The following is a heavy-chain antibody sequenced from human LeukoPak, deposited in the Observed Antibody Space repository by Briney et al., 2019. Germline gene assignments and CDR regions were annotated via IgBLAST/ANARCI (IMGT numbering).Heavy chain of an antibody. Sequence: TSETLSLTCTVSGGSISSSSYYWGWIRQPPGKGLEWIGSIYHSGSTYYNPSLKSRVTISVDTSKNQFSLKLSSVTAADTAVYYCARHDVVVVWGQGTTVTVSS. CDR1: GGSISSSSYY. CDR2: IYHSGST. D-gene: IGHD2-2*01. CDR3: ARHDVVVV. J-gene: IGHJ6*02. V-gene: IGHV4-39*01.